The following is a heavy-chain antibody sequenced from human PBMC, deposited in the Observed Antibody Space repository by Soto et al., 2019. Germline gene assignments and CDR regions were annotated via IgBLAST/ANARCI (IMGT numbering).Heavy chain of an antibody. CDR2: VYPGDSDT. CDR3: ARHLETVAGTDSYYYNLDV. J-gene: IGHJ6*02. CDR1: GYNFPTYW. Sequence: GESLKISCKGSGYNFPTYWIGWVRQMPGKGLEWMGIVYPGDSDTRYSPFFQGQVTISADHSITTAYLQWSSLKASDTAIYYCARHLETVAGTDSYYYNLDVWGQGTTVTVSS. V-gene: IGHV5-51*01. D-gene: IGHD6-19*01.